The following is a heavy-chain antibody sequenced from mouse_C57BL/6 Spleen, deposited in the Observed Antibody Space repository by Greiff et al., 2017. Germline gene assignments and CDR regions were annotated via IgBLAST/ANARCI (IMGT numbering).Heavy chain of an antibody. CDR1: GYTFTSYW. J-gene: IGHJ3*01. Sequence: QVQLQQSGAELAKPGASLKLSCTASGYTFTSYWMPWVKQTPDQGLEWIGYISPSSGYTKYTQKVKDRATLTADKANSTAYLQLSSLTYEDAAIYYCARGDCDGGAAYWGQGTLVTVSA. V-gene: IGHV1-7*01. CDR2: ISPSSGYT. CDR3: ARGDCDGGAAY.